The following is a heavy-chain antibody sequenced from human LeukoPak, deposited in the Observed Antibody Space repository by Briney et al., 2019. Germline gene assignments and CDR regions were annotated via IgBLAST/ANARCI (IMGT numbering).Heavy chain of an antibody. V-gene: IGHV4-59*01. J-gene: IGHJ4*02. CDR1: GGSISSYY. D-gene: IGHD6-13*01. CDR3: ARYGSSWSTVDY. CDR2: IYYSGST. Sequence: SETLSRTCTVSGGSISSYYWSWIRQPPGHGLEWSGNIYYSGSTNYNPSLKSRVTISVATSKTQFSLMLSSVTAAETAVYYCARYGSSWSTVDYWGQGTLVTVSS.